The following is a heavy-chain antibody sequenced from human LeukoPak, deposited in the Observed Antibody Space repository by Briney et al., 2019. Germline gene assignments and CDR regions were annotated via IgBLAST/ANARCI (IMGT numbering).Heavy chain of an antibody. V-gene: IGHV3-30*02. Sequence: GGSLRLSCAASGFTFSNYGMHWVRQAPGKGLEWVAFIRNDASDKYYADSVKGRFTISRDNSENTLYLQMNSLKIEDTAVYYCAKDQSHHDSSGSLYDPWGQGSLVTVSP. J-gene: IGHJ5*02. CDR1: GFTFSNYG. D-gene: IGHD3-22*01. CDR2: IRNDASDK. CDR3: AKDQSHHDSSGSLYDP.